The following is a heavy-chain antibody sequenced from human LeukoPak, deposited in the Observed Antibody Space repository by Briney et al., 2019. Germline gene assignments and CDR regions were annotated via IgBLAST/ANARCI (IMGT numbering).Heavy chain of an antibody. D-gene: IGHD1-1*01. J-gene: IGHJ5*02. CDR3: ARVHNIDEP. CDR1: GFTFSYYW. Sequence: QPGGSLRLSCAASGFTFSYYWMHWVRQAPGKGLVWVSHINSDASTTAYADYVRGRFTVSRDNAKNTLYLQMNSLRVEDTAMYYCARVHNIDEPWGQGTLVTVSS. V-gene: IGHV3-74*01. CDR2: INSDASTT.